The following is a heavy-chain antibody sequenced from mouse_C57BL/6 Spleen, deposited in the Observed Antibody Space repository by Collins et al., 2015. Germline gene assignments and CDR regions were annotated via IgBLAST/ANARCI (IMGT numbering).Heavy chain of an antibody. CDR2: VNPRNGGA. CDR3: ARDYHYAMDY. J-gene: IGHJ4*01. Sequence: QVQLQQPGTELVKPGASVKVSCKASGYTFTSYWMHWVKQRPGQGLEWIGNVNPRNGGANYNEKFKIKATLTVDKSSSTSYMQLSSLTSEDSAVYYCARDYHYAMDYWGQGTSVTVSS. D-gene: IGHD5-5*01. CDR1: GYTFTSYW. V-gene: IGHV1-53*01.